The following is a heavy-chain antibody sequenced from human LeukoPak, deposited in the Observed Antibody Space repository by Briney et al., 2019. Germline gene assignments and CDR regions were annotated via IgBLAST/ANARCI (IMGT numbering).Heavy chain of an antibody. D-gene: IGHD5-18*01. CDR3: ARASVVQLWPYQRLDAFDI. CDR1: GGSISSGVYY. Sequence: SQTLSLTCTVSGGSISSGVYYWSSIRQHPGKGLEWIGCIYYSGSTYYSPSLMSRVTISEDTSKNQFSLKLSSVTAADTDVYYCARASVVQLWPYQRLDAFDIWVRGTMVSVSS. CDR2: IYYSGST. J-gene: IGHJ3*02. V-gene: IGHV4-31*03.